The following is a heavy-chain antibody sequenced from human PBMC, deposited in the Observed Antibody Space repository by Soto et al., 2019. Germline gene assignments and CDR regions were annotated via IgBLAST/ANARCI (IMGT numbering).Heavy chain of an antibody. D-gene: IGHD3-16*01. Sequence: GESRKISCKGSGYSFTSYWISWVRQMPGKGLEWMGRIDPSDSYTNYSPSFQGHVTISADKSISTAYLQWSSLKASDTAMYYCARSLFDFGEDYYYYYGMDVWGQGTTVTVSS. J-gene: IGHJ6*02. CDR2: IDPSDSYT. CDR1: GYSFTSYW. V-gene: IGHV5-10-1*01. CDR3: ARSLFDFGEDYYYYYGMDV.